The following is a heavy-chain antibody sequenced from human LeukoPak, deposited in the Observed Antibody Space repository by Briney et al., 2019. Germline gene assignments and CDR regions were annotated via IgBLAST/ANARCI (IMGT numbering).Heavy chain of an antibody. CDR1: GFTFDNYG. J-gene: IGHJ4*02. CDR3: ARGRYSGSYLLDY. D-gene: IGHD1-26*01. Sequence: GGSLRLSCAASGFTFDNYGMSWVRLAPGKGLEWVSGINWNGGSIGYAHSVKGRFTISRDNAKNSLYLQMNSLRAEDTALYYCARGRYSGSYLLDYWGQGTLVTVSS. CDR2: INWNGGSI. V-gene: IGHV3-20*04.